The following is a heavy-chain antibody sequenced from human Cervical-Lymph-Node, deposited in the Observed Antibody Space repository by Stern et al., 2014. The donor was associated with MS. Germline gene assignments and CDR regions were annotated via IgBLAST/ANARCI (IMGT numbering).Heavy chain of an antibody. CDR3: AREVAGHRLGMMDV. D-gene: IGHD6-19*01. CDR1: GYTFINYY. V-gene: IGHV1-46*01. Sequence: VQLVESGAEVKKPGASGKVSCKASGYTFINYYMHWVRQAPGQGLEWMGIINPSGGSTSYAQKFQGRVTMTRDTSPSTVYMELSSLRSEDTAVYYCAREVAGHRLGMMDVWGQGTTVTVSS. CDR2: INPSGGST. J-gene: IGHJ6*02.